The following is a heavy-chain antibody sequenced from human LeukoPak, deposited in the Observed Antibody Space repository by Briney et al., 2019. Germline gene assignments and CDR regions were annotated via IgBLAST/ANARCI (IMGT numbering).Heavy chain of an antibody. J-gene: IGHJ4*02. Sequence: GGSLRLSCAASGFTFSSYTIHWVRQPPGKGLEWVAVISFDGSNKYYADSVKGRFTISRDNSKNTLYVQMNSLRAEDTAVYYCAKGHYYGSGSLDYWGQGTLVTVSS. CDR1: GFTFSSYT. CDR3: AKGHYYGSGSLDY. V-gene: IGHV3-30-3*01. D-gene: IGHD3-10*01. CDR2: ISFDGSNK.